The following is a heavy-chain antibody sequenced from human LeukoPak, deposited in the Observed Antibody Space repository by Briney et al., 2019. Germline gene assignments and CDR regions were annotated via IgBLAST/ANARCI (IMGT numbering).Heavy chain of an antibody. Sequence: SETLSLTCTVSGGSISSYYWSWIRRPPGKGLEWIGYIYYSGSTNYNPSLKSRVTISVDTSKNQFSLKLSSVTAADTAVYYCARDGYSRSYPLAFDIWGQATMVTVST. CDR1: GGSISSYY. CDR2: IYYSGST. D-gene: IGHD1-26*01. J-gene: IGHJ3*02. V-gene: IGHV4-59*01. CDR3: ARDGYSRSYPLAFDI.